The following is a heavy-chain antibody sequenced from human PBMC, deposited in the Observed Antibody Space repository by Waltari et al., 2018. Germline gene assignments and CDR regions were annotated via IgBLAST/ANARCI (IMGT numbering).Heavy chain of an antibody. D-gene: IGHD5-12*01. V-gene: IGHV3-30*02. CDR1: GFTFSSHG. CDR2: IQNDVSNK. J-gene: IGHJ4*02. CDR3: AKDLNVATMAYFDY. Sequence: QVHLVESGGGVVQPGGSLRLSCAASGFTFSSHGMHWVRQAPGKGGAWVAFIQNDVSNKYYADSVKGRFTISRDNSKNMLFLQMNSLRAEDTAVYYCAKDLNVATMAYFDYWGQGTLVAVTS.